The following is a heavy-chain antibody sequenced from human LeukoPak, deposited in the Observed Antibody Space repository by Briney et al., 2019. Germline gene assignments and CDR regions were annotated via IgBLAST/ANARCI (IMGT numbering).Heavy chain of an antibody. Sequence: QTGGSLRLSCSASGFTFRSYSMSWVRRAPGKGLKWVSYISASGTIYYADSVKGRFTISRDNAENSLYLQMNSLRAEDTAVYYCARVYRTFDCWGQGTLVTVSS. D-gene: IGHD1-14*01. CDR3: ARVYRTFDC. CDR2: ISASGTI. J-gene: IGHJ4*02. V-gene: IGHV3-48*01. CDR1: GFTFRSYS.